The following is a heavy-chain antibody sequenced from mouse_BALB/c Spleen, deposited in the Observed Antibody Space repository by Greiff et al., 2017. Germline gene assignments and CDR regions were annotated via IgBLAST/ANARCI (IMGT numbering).Heavy chain of an antibody. V-gene: IGHV3-2*02. CDR1: GYSITSDYA. D-gene: IGHD2-3*01. Sequence: EVQLQQSGPGLVKPSQSLSLTCTVTGYSITSDYAWNWIRQFPGNKLEWMGYISYSGSTSYNPSLKSRISITRDTSKNQFFLQLHSVTTEDTATYDCARRAGYYLYYCDYWGQGTTLTVSS. J-gene: IGHJ2*01. CDR3: ARRAGYYLYYCDY. CDR2: ISYSGST.